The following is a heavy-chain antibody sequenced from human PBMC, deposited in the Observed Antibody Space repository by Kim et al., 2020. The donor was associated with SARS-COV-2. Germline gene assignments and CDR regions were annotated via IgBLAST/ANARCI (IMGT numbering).Heavy chain of an antibody. D-gene: IGHD2-15*01. V-gene: IGHV1-2*04. CDR2: INLNRGGT. Sequence: ASVKVSCKASGYTFTGYYMHWVRQAPGQGLEWMGWINLNRGGTNYAQKFQSWVTMTRDTSISTAYMELSRLSSDDTAVYYCAREGCSGGSCVPYYYFYGMDVWGQGTTVSVSS. J-gene: IGHJ6*02. CDR3: AREGCSGGSCVPYYYFYGMDV. CDR1: GYTFTGYY.